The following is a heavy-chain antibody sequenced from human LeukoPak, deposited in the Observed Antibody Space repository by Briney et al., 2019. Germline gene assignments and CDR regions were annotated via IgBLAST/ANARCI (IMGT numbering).Heavy chain of an antibody. V-gene: IGHV1-24*01. Sequence: ASVKVSCKVSGYTLTELSMHWVRQAPGKGLEWMGGFDPEDGETIYAQKFQGRVTMTEDTSTDTAYMELSSLRSEDTAVYYCARSSQRGYCSSTSCSLDYWGQGTLVTVSS. CDR2: FDPEDGET. CDR3: ARSSQRGYCSSTSCSLDY. J-gene: IGHJ4*02. CDR1: GYTLTELS. D-gene: IGHD2-2*01.